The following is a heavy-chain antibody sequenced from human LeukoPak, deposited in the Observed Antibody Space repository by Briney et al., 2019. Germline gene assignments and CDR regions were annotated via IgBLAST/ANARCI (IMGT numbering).Heavy chain of an antibody. Sequence: SETLSLTCSVSGGSFSNYYWIWIRQPPGKGLECIGYMHDSGISDYNPSLKSRVTISLDASKSQFSLELSSVTAADTAVYYCASMVRGAPYWYGVDVWGQGTTVTVSS. J-gene: IGHJ6*02. V-gene: IGHV4-59*01. CDR1: GGSFSNYY. CDR3: ASMVRGAPYWYGVDV. D-gene: IGHD3-10*01. CDR2: MHDSGIS.